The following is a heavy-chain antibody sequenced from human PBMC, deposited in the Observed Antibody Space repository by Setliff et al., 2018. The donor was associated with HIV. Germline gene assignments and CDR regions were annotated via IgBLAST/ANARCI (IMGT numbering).Heavy chain of an antibody. CDR3: ARGPPGSSIGWYVGY. J-gene: IGHJ4*02. Sequence: SETLSLTCAFNGGSFSGYYWMWIRQSPGEGLEWIGEINHSGNTNYNPSLKSRVTISVDTSKNQFSLRLSSVIAADTAVYYCARGPPGSSIGWYVGYWGQGTLVTVSS. V-gene: IGHV4-34*01. D-gene: IGHD6-19*01. CDR2: INHSGNT. CDR1: GGSFSGYY.